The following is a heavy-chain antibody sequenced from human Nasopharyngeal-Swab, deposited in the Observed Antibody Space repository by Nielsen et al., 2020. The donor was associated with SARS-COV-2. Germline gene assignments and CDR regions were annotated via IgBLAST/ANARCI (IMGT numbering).Heavy chain of an antibody. CDR1: GFTFSSYA. CDR2: ISYDGSNK. V-gene: IGHV3-30-3*01. CDR3: ARERVAWIVVVVAGREFDP. Sequence: GESLKISCAASGFTFSSYAMHWVRQAPGKGLERVAVISYDGSNKYYADSVKGRFTISRDNSKNTLHLQMNSLRAEDTAVYYCARERVAWIVVVVAGREFDPWGQGTLVTVSS. J-gene: IGHJ5*02. D-gene: IGHD2-15*01.